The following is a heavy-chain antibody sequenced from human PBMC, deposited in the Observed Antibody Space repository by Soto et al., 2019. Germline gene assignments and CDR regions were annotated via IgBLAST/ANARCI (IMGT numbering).Heavy chain of an antibody. CDR1: GYTFTGYY. CDR2: INPNSGDT. Sequence: ASVKVSCKASGYTFTGYYVHWVRQAPGQGLEWMGWINPNSGDTYLAQRFQGRVTMNRDTSIGTAYMELRGLTSDDTAEYYCAKGGARVAAGSRVYLYNAMDVWGQGTTVTVSS. V-gene: IGHV1-2*02. J-gene: IGHJ6*02. CDR3: AKGGARVAAGSRVYLYNAMDV. D-gene: IGHD3-22*01.